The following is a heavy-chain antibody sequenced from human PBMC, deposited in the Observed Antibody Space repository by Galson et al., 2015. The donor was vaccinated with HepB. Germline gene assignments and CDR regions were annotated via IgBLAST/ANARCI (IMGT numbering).Heavy chain of an antibody. CDR3: ATGLYYLAGFDY. CDR1: GYTLTELS. D-gene: IGHD2/OR15-2a*01. J-gene: IGHJ4*02. CDR2: FDPEDGET. V-gene: IGHV1-24*01. Sequence: SVKVSCKVSGYTLTELSMHWVRQAPGKGLEWMGGFDPEDGETIYAQKFQGRVTMTEDTSTDTAYMELSSLRSEDTAVYYCATGLYYLAGFDYCGQGTLVTVSS.